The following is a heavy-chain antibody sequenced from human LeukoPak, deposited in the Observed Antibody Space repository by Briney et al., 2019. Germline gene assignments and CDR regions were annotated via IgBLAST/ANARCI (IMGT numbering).Heavy chain of an antibody. Sequence: SETLSLTCTVSGGSISGYYWSWIRQPPGKGLEWIGYIYYSGSTNYNPSLKSRVTISIDTSKNQFSLKLTSVTAADTAVYYCAAAGYSGYDPPFDYWGQGTLVTVSS. CDR1: GGSISGYY. D-gene: IGHD5-12*01. V-gene: IGHV4-59*08. J-gene: IGHJ4*02. CDR3: AAAGYSGYDPPFDY. CDR2: IYYSGST.